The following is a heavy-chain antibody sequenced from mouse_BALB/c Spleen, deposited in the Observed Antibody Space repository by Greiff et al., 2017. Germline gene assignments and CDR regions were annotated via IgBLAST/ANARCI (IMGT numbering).Heavy chain of an antibody. Sequence: EVQGVESGGGLVKPGGSLKLSCAASGFTFSSYAMSWVRQTPEKRLEWVASISSGGSTYYPDSVKGRFTISRDNARNILYLQMSSLRSEDTAMYYCASVAHYFDYWGQGTTLTVSS. V-gene: IGHV5-6-5*01. J-gene: IGHJ2*01. CDR3: ASVAHYFDY. CDR1: GFTFSSYA. CDR2: ISSGGST.